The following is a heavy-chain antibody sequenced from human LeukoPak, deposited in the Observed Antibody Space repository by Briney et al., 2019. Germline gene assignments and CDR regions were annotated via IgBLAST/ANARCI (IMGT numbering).Heavy chain of an antibody. J-gene: IGHJ4*02. CDR2: IDPNSGGT. Sequence: ASVKVSCTASGYTFTGYYMHWVRQAPGQGLEWMGWIDPNSGGTNYAQKFQGRVTMTRDTSISTAYMELSRLRSDDTAVYYCARGPPLWRVAAAGTVDYWGQGTLVTVSS. CDR3: ARGPPLWRVAAAGTVDY. D-gene: IGHD6-13*01. CDR1: GYTFTGYY. V-gene: IGHV1-2*02.